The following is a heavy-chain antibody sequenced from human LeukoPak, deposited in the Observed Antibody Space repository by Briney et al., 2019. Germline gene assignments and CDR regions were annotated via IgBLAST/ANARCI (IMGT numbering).Heavy chain of an antibody. V-gene: IGHV1-46*01. CDR3: ARDLGYSSSWGY. CDR1: GYIFTSYY. CDR2: ISHSGGST. D-gene: IGHD6-13*01. J-gene: IGHJ4*02. Sequence: ASVTVSCTASGYIFTSYYFHWVRQAPGQGLEWMGIISHSGGSTNYAQKFLGRVTMPRDTSPRTVYMALSSLRSEHTAVYFCARDLGYSSSWGYWGQGTLVTVSS.